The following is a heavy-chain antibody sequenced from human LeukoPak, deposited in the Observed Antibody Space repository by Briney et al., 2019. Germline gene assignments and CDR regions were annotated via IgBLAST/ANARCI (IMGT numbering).Heavy chain of an antibody. J-gene: IGHJ5*02. Sequence: GESLKIFCKGSGYSFTSYWIGWVRQMPGKVLEWMGIIYPGDSDTRYSPSFQGQVTISADKSISTAYLQWSSLKASDTAMYYCARHTKTYGSGSYGWFDPWGQGTLVTVSS. V-gene: IGHV5-51*01. D-gene: IGHD3-10*01. CDR1: GYSFTSYW. CDR3: ARHTKTYGSGSYGWFDP. CDR2: IYPGDSDT.